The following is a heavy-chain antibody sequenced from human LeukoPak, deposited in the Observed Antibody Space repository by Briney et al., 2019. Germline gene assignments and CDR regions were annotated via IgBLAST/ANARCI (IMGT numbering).Heavy chain of an antibody. V-gene: IGHV4-59*08. CDR1: GGSISNYY. J-gene: IGHJ3*02. CDR3: ARALPGNAFDI. CDR2: IYYSGTT. Sequence: SETLSLTCTVPGGSISNYYWTWIRQPPGKGLEWIGYIYYSGTTNYNPSLKSRVTISVDTSKNQFSLKLSSVTAADTAVYYCARALPGNAFDIWGQGTMVTVSS. D-gene: IGHD1-14*01.